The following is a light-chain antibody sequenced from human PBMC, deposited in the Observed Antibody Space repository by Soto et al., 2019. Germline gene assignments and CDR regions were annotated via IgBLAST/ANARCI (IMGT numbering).Light chain of an antibody. V-gene: IGLV2-14*03. Sequence: QSALTQPASVSGSPGQSITISCTGTSSDVGGYNFVSWYQHHPGKAPKLMIYDVSNRPSGVSNRFSGSKSGNTASLTISGLQAEDEADYYCSSYTSITTLGVLFGGGTKVTVL. J-gene: IGLJ2*01. CDR3: SSYTSITTLGVL. CDR1: SSDVGGYNF. CDR2: DVS.